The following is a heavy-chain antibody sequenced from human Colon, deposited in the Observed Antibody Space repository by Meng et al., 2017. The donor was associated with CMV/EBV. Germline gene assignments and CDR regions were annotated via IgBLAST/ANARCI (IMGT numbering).Heavy chain of an antibody. CDR3: VRQRYQSSNGAKDY. Sequence: GESLKISCHASGYTFNAYWIGWVRQMPGKGLEGMGIIYPGDSETRYTSSFQGQVTISADKSISAAYLQWNTLKASDSAMYYCVRQRYQSSNGAKDYWGQGTQVTVSS. CDR1: GYTFNAYW. CDR2: IYPGDSET. J-gene: IGHJ4*02. V-gene: IGHV5-51*01. D-gene: IGHD2-8*01.